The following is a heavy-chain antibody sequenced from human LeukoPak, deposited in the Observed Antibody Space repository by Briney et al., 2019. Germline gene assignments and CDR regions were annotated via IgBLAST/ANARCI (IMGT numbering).Heavy chain of an antibody. D-gene: IGHD6-13*01. Sequence: GGSLRLSCAASGFTFSNYWMSWVRQAPGKGLEFMANIKEAGSEKYYVDSVKGRFTISRDNDRNLVHLQMNSLRAEDTAVYYCARGGGMRSWYDFDYWGQGTLVTVSS. CDR3: ARGGGMRSWYDFDY. CDR1: GFTFSNYW. J-gene: IGHJ4*02. CDR2: IKEAGSEK. V-gene: IGHV3-7*04.